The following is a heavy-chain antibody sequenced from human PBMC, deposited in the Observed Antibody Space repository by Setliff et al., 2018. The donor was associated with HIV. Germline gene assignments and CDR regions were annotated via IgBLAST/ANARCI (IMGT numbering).Heavy chain of an antibody. CDR2: FYYSGTT. CDR1: GASITTNSYY. D-gene: IGHD2-8*01. CDR3: ARSRPRSMDFYMDV. Sequence: SETLSLTCAVSGASITTNSYYWGWIRQTPEKGLEWIGDFYYSGTTYYNPSLKSRVTVSLDTSQNQLSLNLSSVTAADTAVYYCARSRPRSMDFYMDVWGKGTTVTVSS. V-gene: IGHV4-39*07. J-gene: IGHJ6*03.